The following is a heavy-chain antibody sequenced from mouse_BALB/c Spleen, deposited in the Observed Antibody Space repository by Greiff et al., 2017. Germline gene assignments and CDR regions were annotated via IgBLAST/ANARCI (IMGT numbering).Heavy chain of an antibody. V-gene: IGHV3-2*02. J-gene: IGHJ2*01. Sequence: EVQLQESGPGLVKPSQSLSLTCTVTGYSITSDYAWNWIRQFPGNKLEWMGYISYSGSTSYNPSLKSRISITRDTSKNQFFLQLNSVTTEDTATYYCARRGRREYYFDYWGQGTTLTVSS. CDR2: ISYSGST. CDR3: ARRGRREYYFDY. CDR1: GYSITSDYA.